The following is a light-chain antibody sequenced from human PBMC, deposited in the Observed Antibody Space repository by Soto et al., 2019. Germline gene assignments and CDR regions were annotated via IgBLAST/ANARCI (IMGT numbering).Light chain of an antibody. V-gene: IGKV3-11*01. CDR3: QQRSNWTPL. J-gene: IGKJ4*01. CDR1: QSVSSY. CDR2: DAS. Sequence: EIVLTQSPATLSLSPGERATLSCRASQSVSSYLAWYQQKPDQAPRLLIYDASNRATGIPARFSGSGSGTNFSFSICSLEPEDFAVYYCQQRSNWTPLFGGGTKVDIK.